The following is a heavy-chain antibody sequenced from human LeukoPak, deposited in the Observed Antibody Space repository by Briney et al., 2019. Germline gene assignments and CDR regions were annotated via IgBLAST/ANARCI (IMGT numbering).Heavy chain of an antibody. CDR3: AKGPPPFGELYYFDY. V-gene: IGHV3-30*02. CDR2: IRHDGSIK. J-gene: IGHJ4*02. D-gene: IGHD3-10*01. Sequence: GGSLRLSCAASGFTFSSYGMHWVRQAPGKGLEWVAFIRHDGSIKDYADSVKGRFIISRDSSKNTLYLQMNSLRAEDTAVYYCAKGPPPFGELYYFDYWGQGTLVTVSS. CDR1: GFTFSSYG.